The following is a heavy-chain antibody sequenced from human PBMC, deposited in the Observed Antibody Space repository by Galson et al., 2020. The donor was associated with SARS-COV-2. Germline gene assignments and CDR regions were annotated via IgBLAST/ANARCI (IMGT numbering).Heavy chain of an antibody. CDR3: ARGRYYYDSSGYPASYFDY. D-gene: IGHD3-22*01. Sequence: SETLSLTCTVSGGSISSGSYYWSWIRQPAGTGLEWIGRIYTSGSTNYNPSLKSRVTISVDTSKNQFSLKLSSVTAADTAVYYCARGRYYYDSSGYPASYFDYWGQGTLVTVSS. CDR1: GGSISSGSYY. CDR2: IYTSGST. J-gene: IGHJ4*02. V-gene: IGHV4-61*02.